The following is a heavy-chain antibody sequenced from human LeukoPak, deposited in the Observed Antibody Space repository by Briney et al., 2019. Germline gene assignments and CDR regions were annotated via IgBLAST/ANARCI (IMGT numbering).Heavy chain of an antibody. CDR3: ASEVVAGIGRHHYYMDV. D-gene: IGHD2-15*01. V-gene: IGHV1-69*06. CDR2: SIPIFGTA. J-gene: IGHJ6*03. Sequence: SVKVSCKASGYTFTSYYMHWVRQAPGQGLEWMVGSIPIFGTANYAQKFQCRVTITSDKSTSTSHMSLSSLRSEDTAVYYCASEVVAGIGRHHYYMDVWGKGTMVTVSS. CDR1: GYTFTSYY.